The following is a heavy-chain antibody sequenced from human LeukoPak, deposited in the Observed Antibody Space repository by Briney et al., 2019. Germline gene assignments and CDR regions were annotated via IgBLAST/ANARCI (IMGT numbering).Heavy chain of an antibody. V-gene: IGHV4-4*07. CDR2: IYTSGST. CDR3: ARVRRYYDSSGEPDWYFDL. CDR1: GGSISSYY. D-gene: IGHD3-22*01. Sequence: SETLSLTCTVSGGSISSYYWSWIRQPAGKGLEWIGRIYTSGSTNYNPSLKSRVTMSVDTSKNQFSLQLNFVTPEDTAVYYCARVRRYYDSSGEPDWYFDLWGRGTLVTVSS. J-gene: IGHJ2*01.